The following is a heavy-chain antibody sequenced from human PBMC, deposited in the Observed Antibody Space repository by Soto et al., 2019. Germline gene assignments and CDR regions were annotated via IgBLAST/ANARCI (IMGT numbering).Heavy chain of an antibody. CDR3: ARGGGPYYSSSYYFDS. V-gene: IGHV4-61*01. D-gene: IGHD3-22*01. J-gene: IGHJ4*02. CDR1: GGPVNSGSYF. Sequence: QVHLQESGPRLVQPSETLSLACTVSGGPVNSGSYFWSWIRQPPGKGLEWIGYIYYSGNTFYNPSFQSRVTMSVDPSKNQFSLKLPSVTAADTAVYYCARGGGPYYSSSYYFDSWGQGTLVTVSS. CDR2: IYYSGNT.